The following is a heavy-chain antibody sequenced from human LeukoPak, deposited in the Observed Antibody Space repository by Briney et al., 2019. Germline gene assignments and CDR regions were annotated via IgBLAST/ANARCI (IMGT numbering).Heavy chain of an antibody. V-gene: IGHV3-23*01. J-gene: IGHJ4*02. D-gene: IGHD2/OR15-2a*01. CDR3: AREGISRKMDFDY. CDR2: ITNDNYDT. CDR1: GFIFSSHA. Sequence: GESLRLSCAASGFIFSSHAMSWVRQAPEKGLEWVSNITNDNYDTFYADSVKGRFTISRDESKNTLYLQMKSLRAEDTAVYYCAREGISRKMDFDYWGQGTLVTVSS.